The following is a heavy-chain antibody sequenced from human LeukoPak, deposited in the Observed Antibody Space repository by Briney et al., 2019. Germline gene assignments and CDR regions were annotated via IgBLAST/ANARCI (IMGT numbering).Heavy chain of an antibody. J-gene: IGHJ4*02. CDR3: AKEGPLRFLGWLWGYFDY. Sequence: PGGSLRLSCAASGITFRNYGFHWVRQAPGKGLEWVAIIWYDGSNEYYADSVKGRFTISRDNSKNTLYLQMNSLRAEDTAVYYCAKEGPLRFLGWLWGYFDYWGQGTLVTVSS. CDR2: IWYDGSNE. V-gene: IGHV3-33*06. D-gene: IGHD3-3*01. CDR1: GITFRNYG.